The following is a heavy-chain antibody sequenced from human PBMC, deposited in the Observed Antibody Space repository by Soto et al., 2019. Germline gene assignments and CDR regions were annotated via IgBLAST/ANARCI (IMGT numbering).Heavy chain of an antibody. J-gene: IGHJ6*02. CDR3: AKSLAAPSYYYYYYGMDV. CDR2: ISWNSGSI. V-gene: IGHV3-9*01. CDR1: GFNFDDYA. D-gene: IGHD6-13*01. Sequence: SLKISCAASGFNFDDYAMHWVRQAPGKGLEWVSGISWNSGSIGYADSVKGRFTISRDKAKNSLYLQMNSLRAEDTALYYCAKSLAAPSYYYYYYGMDVWGQGTTVTVSS.